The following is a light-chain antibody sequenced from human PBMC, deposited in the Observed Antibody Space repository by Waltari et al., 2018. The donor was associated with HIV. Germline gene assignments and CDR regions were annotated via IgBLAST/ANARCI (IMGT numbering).Light chain of an antibody. CDR2: DSN. CDR1: AGVVTRGHC. V-gene: IGLV7-46*01. CDR3: LLSYGGDLV. J-gene: IGLJ2*01. Sequence: QPVVTQEASLTVSPGGTVALTCASSAGVVTRGHCPYWFQVRPGQAPKTWIFDSNNRYSCATARFAGSFLGGKAALTLTGALPEDEADYYCLLSYGGDLVFGGGTKLTVL.